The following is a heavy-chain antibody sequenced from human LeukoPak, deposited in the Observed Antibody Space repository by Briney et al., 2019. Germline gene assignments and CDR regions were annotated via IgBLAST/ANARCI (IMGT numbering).Heavy chain of an antibody. Sequence: PGGSLRLSCAASGFTFSDYYMSWIRQAPGKGLEWGSYISSSGSTIYYADSVKGRFTISRDNAKNSLYLQMNSLRAEDTAAYYCASILGYCSSTSCYAFDYWGQGTLVTVSS. CDR3: ASILGYCSSTSCYAFDY. CDR1: GFTFSDYY. V-gene: IGHV3-11*04. CDR2: ISSSGSTI. D-gene: IGHD2-2*01. J-gene: IGHJ4*02.